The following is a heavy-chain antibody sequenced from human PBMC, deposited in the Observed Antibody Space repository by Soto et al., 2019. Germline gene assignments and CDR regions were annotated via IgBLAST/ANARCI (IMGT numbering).Heavy chain of an antibody. CDR3: AREKVGEYSSSSFDY. CDR1: GDSVSSNSAA. J-gene: IGHJ4*02. D-gene: IGHD6-6*01. CDR2: TYYRSKWYN. Sequence: SQTLSLTCAISGDSVSSNSAAWNWIRQSPSRGLEWLGRTYYRSKWYNDYQVSVKSRITINTDTTKNQFYLQLNSVTPEDTAGYYCAREKVGEYSSSSFDYWGQGTLVTVSS. V-gene: IGHV6-1*01.